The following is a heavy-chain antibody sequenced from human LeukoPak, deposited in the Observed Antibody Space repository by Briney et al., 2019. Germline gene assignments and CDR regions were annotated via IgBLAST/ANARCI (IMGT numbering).Heavy chain of an antibody. CDR2: IDPSDSYT. CDR3: ARHPGAPFYIVVVPAVPFDP. D-gene: IGHD2-2*01. V-gene: IGHV5-10-1*01. Sequence: GESLKISCKGSGYSFTSYWISWVRQMPGKGLEWMGRIDPSDSYTNYSPSFQGHVTISADKSISTAYLQWSSLKASDTAMYYCARHPGAPFYIVVVPAVPFDPWGRGTLVTVSS. J-gene: IGHJ5*02. CDR1: GYSFTSYW.